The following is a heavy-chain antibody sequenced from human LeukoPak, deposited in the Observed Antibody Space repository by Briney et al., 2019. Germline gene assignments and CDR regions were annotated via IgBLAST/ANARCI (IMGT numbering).Heavy chain of an antibody. CDR3: AKDSYVSGRPLHTFDV. CDR1: GFTFAIHA. D-gene: IGHD3-10*01. CDR2: ISGDCAST. J-gene: IGHJ3*01. V-gene: IGHV3-23*01. Sequence: GGSLRLSCAASGFTFAIHAMTWVRQAPGKGLEWVSGISGDCASTHYAESVKGQFTISRDNSQNTLFLQMNSLRVEDTAIYYCAKDSYVSGRPLHTFDVWGQGTMVTVSS.